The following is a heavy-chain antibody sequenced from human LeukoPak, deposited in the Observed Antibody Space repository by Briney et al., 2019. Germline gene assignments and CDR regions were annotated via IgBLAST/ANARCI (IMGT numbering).Heavy chain of an antibody. V-gene: IGHV3-49*04. CDR1: GFTFGDYA. J-gene: IGHJ6*03. CDR2: TRSKAYGGTT. CDR3: TRVDDFWSGYYRVYYYMDV. Sequence: GGSLRLSCTASGFTFGDYAMSWVRQAPGKGLEWVGFTRSKAYGGTTEYAASVKGRFTISRDDSKSIAYLQMNSLKTEDTAVCYCTRVDDFWSGYYRVYYYMDVWGKGTTVTVSS. D-gene: IGHD3-3*01.